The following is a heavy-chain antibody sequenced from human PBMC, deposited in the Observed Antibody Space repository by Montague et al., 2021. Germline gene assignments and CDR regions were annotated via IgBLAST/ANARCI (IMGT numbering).Heavy chain of an antibody. CDR3: ASYPYNGNYPLDY. J-gene: IGHJ4*02. CDR2: ISSYGSNT. CDR1: GFTFSSYC. V-gene: IGHV3-74*01. Sequence: SLRLSCAASGFTFSSYCMHWVRQAPGKGLVWVSRISSYGSNTGYADSVKGLFTVSRDNAKNTLYLQMNNLRAEDTAVYYCASYPYNGNYPLDYWGQGTLVTVSS. D-gene: IGHD1-26*01.